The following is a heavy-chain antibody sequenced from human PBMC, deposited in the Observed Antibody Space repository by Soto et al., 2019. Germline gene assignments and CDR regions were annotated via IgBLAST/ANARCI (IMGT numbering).Heavy chain of an antibody. V-gene: IGHV3-33*01. J-gene: IGHJ4*02. Sequence: QVQLVESGGGGVQPGRSLRLSCAASGFTFSSYGMHWVRQAPGKGLEWVAVIWYDGSNKYYADSVKGRFTISRDNSKNKLYLQMNSLRAEDTAVYYCARDLCSGGSCYYFDYWGQGTLVTVSS. CDR1: GFTFSSYG. D-gene: IGHD2-15*01. CDR2: IWYDGSNK. CDR3: ARDLCSGGSCYYFDY.